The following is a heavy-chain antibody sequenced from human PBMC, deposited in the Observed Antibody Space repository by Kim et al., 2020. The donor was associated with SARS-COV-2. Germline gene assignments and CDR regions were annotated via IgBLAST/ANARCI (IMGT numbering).Heavy chain of an antibody. D-gene: IGHD6-19*01. CDR2: MNPNSGNT. J-gene: IGHJ5*02. CDR3: TRHRSGHNDNWFDP. CDR1: GYTFTSYD. Sequence: ASVKVSCKASGYTFTSYDINWVRQATGQGLEWLGWMNPNSGNTGYAEKFRGRVTMTREISTSTAYMGLSSLTSEDTAVYYCTRHRSGHNDNWFDPWGQGTLVTVSS. V-gene: IGHV1-8*01.